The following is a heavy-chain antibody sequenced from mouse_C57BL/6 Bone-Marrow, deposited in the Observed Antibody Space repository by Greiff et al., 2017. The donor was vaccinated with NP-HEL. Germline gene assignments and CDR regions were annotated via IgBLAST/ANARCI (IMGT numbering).Heavy chain of an antibody. Sequence: DVQLVESGGGLVKPGGSLKLSCAASGFTFSSYAMSWVRQTPEKRLEWVATISDGGSYTYYPDNVKGRFTISRDNAKNNLYLQMSHLKSEDTAMYYCARDTTVVEVGFAYWGQGTLVTVSA. D-gene: IGHD1-1*01. CDR3: ARDTTVVEVGFAY. V-gene: IGHV5-4*01. J-gene: IGHJ3*01. CDR2: ISDGGSYT. CDR1: GFTFSSYA.